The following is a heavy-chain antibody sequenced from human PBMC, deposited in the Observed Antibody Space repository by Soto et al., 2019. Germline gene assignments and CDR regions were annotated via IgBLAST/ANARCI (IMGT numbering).Heavy chain of an antibody. CDR2: FNPTGDTA. CDR1: GYTFTSYY. J-gene: IGHJ6*02. D-gene: IGHD5-18*01. Sequence: QVQLVQSGAEVKKPGASVKASCKASGYTFTSYYIHWVRQAPGQGLEWMGIFNPTGDTASYAQKLQSRVTMTRGTSTGTAYMELGSLRSEDTAVYYCARGGRIVDTGIGYYYYHAMEVWGQGTTVTVS. V-gene: IGHV1-46*01. CDR3: ARGGRIVDTGIGYYYYHAMEV.